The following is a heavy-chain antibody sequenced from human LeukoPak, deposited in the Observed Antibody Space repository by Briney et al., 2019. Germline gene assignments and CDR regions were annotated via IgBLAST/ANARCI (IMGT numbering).Heavy chain of an antibody. V-gene: IGHV4-59*08. D-gene: IGHD3-22*01. CDR2: IYYSGST. J-gene: IGHJ2*01. CDR3: ARQGYYDSSGYYYDWYFDL. Sequence: PSETLSLTCTVSGGSISSYYWSWIRQPPGKGLECIGYIYYSGSTNYNPSLKSRATMSLDTSNNQFSLKLSSVTAADTAVYYCARQGYYDSSGYYYDWYFDLWGRGTLVTVSS. CDR1: GGSISSYY.